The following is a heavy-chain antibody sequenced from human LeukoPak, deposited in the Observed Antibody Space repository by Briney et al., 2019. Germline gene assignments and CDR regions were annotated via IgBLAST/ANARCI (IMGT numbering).Heavy chain of an antibody. CDR1: GGSISSSSYY. CDR2: IYYSGST. V-gene: IGHV4-39*07. J-gene: IGHJ4*02. D-gene: IGHD3-10*01. CDR3: ARRFGSGSYYRAQYYFDY. Sequence: SETLSLTCTVSGGSISSSSYYWGWIRQPPGKGLEWIGSIYYSGSTNYNPSLKSRVTISVDTSKNQFSLKLSSVTAADTAVYYCARRFGSGSYYRAQYYFDYWGQGTLVTVSS.